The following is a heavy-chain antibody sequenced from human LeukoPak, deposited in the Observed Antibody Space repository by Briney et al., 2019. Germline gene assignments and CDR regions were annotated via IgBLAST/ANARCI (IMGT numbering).Heavy chain of an antibody. CDR2: IYYSGST. Sequence: PSGTLSLTCTVSGDSISSSTYYWGWIRQAPGKGLEWIGSIYYSGSTYYNPSLKSRVTISVDTSKNQFSLKLSSVTAADTAVYYCSGWYYWGQGTLVTVSS. CDR1: GDSISSSTYY. V-gene: IGHV4-39*01. D-gene: IGHD6-19*01. CDR3: SGWYY. J-gene: IGHJ4*02.